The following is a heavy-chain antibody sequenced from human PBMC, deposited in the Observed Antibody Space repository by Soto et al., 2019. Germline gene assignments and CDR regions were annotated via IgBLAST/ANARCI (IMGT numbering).Heavy chain of an antibody. Sequence: EVQLVESGGGLVQPGGSLKLSCAASGFAFSGSAMHWVRQASGKGLEWVGRIRSKSNSYAAVYAASIEGMFTISRDDXXNTAYLHRNSVKSEDTAVYFCTRLAYDTRGSYHDCWGQGTLVTVSS. D-gene: IGHD3-22*01. CDR1: GFAFSGSA. V-gene: IGHV3-73*02. J-gene: IGHJ4*02. CDR2: IRSKSNSYAA. CDR3: TRLAYDTRGSYHDC.